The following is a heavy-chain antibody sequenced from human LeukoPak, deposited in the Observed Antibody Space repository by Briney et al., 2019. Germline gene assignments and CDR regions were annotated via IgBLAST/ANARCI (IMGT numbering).Heavy chain of an antibody. V-gene: IGHV1-69*04. D-gene: IGHD3-10*01. Sequence: SVKVSCTASGGTFNSFGINWVRQAPGQGLEWLGRIIPIVGITNYAQKFQGRVTIIADNSTRTAYMELSSLTSEDTAVYYCARGLHFTMVRGGTTNYYYGMDVWGQGTSVTVSS. CDR3: ARGLHFTMVRGGTTNYYYGMDV. CDR1: GGTFNSFG. CDR2: IIPIVGIT. J-gene: IGHJ6*02.